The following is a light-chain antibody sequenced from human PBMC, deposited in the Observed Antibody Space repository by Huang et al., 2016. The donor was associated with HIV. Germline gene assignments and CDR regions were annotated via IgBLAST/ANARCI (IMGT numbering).Light chain of an antibody. CDR3: MQGTYWPPT. J-gene: IGKJ4*01. Sequence: DVVLTQSPLSLPVTLGQPASISCRSSQSLVHNDGNTYLNWFHQRPGRSPSRLIYKVSNWDAGVPERFNCSGSDTDFTLTISRVEAEDVGVFYCMQGTYWPPTFGGGTKVVI. CDR2: KVS. CDR1: QSLVHNDGNTY. V-gene: IGKV2-30*02.